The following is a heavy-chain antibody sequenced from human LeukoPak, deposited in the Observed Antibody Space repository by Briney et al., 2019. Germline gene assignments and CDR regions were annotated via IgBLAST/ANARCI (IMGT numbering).Heavy chain of an antibody. Sequence: GASAKVSCKASGYNFDKFGIAWVRQAPGQGLEWMGWINTHNGNTKYAQQYQGRVTMTTDTSTSTVYMELRSLRSDDTAVYFCARDTPQHLKRYDYWGQGTQVTVSS. V-gene: IGHV1-18*01. J-gene: IGHJ4*02. CDR3: ARDTPQHLKRYDY. D-gene: IGHD6-13*01. CDR1: GYNFDKFG. CDR2: INTHNGNT.